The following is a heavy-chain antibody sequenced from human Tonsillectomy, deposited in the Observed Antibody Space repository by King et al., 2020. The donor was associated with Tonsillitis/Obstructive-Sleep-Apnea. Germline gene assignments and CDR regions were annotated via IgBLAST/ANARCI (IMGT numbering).Heavy chain of an antibody. V-gene: IGHV4-59*01. J-gene: IGHJ6*03. Sequence: VQLQESGPRLVKPSETLSLTCTVSGGSIRNYYWTWIRQPPGKGLEWIGYIYYSGSSNYNPSLKSRVTMSVDTSKNQFSLKLTSVTAADTAVYYCAREGVGYNYYYSMDVCGKGTTVTVSS. CDR3: AREGVGYNYYYSMDV. CDR2: IYYSGSS. D-gene: IGHD5-12*01. CDR1: GGSIRNYY.